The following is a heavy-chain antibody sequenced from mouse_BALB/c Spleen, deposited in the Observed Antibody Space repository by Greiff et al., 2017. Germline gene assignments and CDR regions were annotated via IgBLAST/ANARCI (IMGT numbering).Heavy chain of an antibody. J-gene: IGHJ3*01. CDR1: GFTFSSYA. D-gene: IGHD1-1*01. Sequence: EVQGVESWGGLVKPGGSLKLSCAASGFTFSSYAMSWVRQTPEKRLEWVASISSGGSTYYPDSVKGRFTISRDNARNILYLQMSSLRSEDTAMYYCARGGDYGAWFAYWGQGTLVTVSA. CDR2: ISSGGST. V-gene: IGHV5-6-5*01. CDR3: ARGGDYGAWFAY.